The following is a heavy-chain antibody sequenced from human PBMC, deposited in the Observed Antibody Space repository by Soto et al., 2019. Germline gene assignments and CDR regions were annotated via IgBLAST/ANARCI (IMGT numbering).Heavy chain of an antibody. Sequence: QVQLQQLGAGLLKPSETLSLTCAVYGASFSGYYWSWIRQPPGKGLEWIGEINHSGSTNYNPSLKVRVTIPVGTSKYQFSLKLGSVTAADTAVYYCERGRRVLQFLEWPSYYFAYWGQGTLVTVSS. D-gene: IGHD3-3*01. CDR1: GASFSGYY. J-gene: IGHJ4*02. CDR2: INHSGST. V-gene: IGHV4-34*01. CDR3: ERGRRVLQFLEWPSYYFAY.